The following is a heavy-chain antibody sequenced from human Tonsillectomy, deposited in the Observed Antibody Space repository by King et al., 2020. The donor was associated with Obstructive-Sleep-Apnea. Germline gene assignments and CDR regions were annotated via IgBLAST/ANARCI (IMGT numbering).Heavy chain of an antibody. Sequence: QLVQSGAEVKKPGASVKVSCKASGYTFTSYAMHWVRQAPGQRLEWMGWINAGNGNTKYSQKFQGRVTITRDTSARTAYMELSSLRSEDTAVYYCARAIVVPAAMGYYFDYWGQGTLVTVSS. V-gene: IGHV1-3*01. CDR2: INAGNGNT. CDR1: GYTFTSYA. J-gene: IGHJ4*02. CDR3: ARAIVVPAAMGYYFDY. D-gene: IGHD2-2*01.